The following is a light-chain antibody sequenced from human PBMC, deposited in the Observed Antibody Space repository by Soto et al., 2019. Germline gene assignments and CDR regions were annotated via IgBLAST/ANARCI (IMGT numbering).Light chain of an antibody. CDR3: LQYNNWPPYT. Sequence: ERVMTQSPATLSVSPGERATLSCRASQSISSNLAWFQQKPGQAPRLLIIGASTRATGTPARFSGSGSGTEFTLTITSLQPEDFAVYYCLQYNNWPPYTFGQGTKLEIK. V-gene: IGKV3-15*01. J-gene: IGKJ2*01. CDR2: GAS. CDR1: QSISSN.